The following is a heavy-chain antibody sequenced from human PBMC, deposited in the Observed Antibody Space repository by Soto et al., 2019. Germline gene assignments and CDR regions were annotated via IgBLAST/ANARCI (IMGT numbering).Heavy chain of an antibody. CDR2: MSTSGGTI. D-gene: IGHD3-10*01. Sequence: PGGSLRLSCASSVFTFISYEMNWVRQVPGEGLEWVSYMSTSGGTIYYADSVKGRFTISRDNAKNSLYLQMNSLRAEDTAVYYCVREGTGSYFGSFDYWGQGTLVTVS. J-gene: IGHJ4*02. CDR1: VFTFISYE. V-gene: IGHV3-48*03. CDR3: VREGTGSYFGSFDY.